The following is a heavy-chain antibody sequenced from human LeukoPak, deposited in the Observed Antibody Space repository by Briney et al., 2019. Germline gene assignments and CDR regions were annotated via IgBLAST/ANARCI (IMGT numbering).Heavy chain of an antibody. CDR2: IYYSGNT. V-gene: IGHV4-39*01. D-gene: IGHD3-3*01. CDR1: GGSISSSSYY. Sequence: SETLSLTCTVSGGSISSSSYYWGCIRQPPGKGLEWIGSIYYSGNTYYNPSLKSRVTISVDTSKNQFSLKLSSVTAADTAVYYCERCYDFWSGYYRLFDPWGQGTLVTVSS. J-gene: IGHJ5*02. CDR3: ERCYDFWSGYYRLFDP.